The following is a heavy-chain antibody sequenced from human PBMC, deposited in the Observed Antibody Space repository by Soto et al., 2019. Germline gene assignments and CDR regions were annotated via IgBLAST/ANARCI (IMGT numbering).Heavy chain of an antibody. CDR1: GYTFTNYY. D-gene: IGHD2-2*01. CDR3: ARGRYCSSITCDKKYGMDV. J-gene: IGHJ6*02. Sequence: GASVKVSCKASGYTFTNYYISWVRQAPGQGLEWLGWISGYNDNRNYAQKFQGRVTMTTDTSTSTVYMELRSLRSDDTAVYYCARGRYCSSITCDKKYGMDVWGQGTTVTVSS. V-gene: IGHV1-18*01. CDR2: ISGYNDNR.